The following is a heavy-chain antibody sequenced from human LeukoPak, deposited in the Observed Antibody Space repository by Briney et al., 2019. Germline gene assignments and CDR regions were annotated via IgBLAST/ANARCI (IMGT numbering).Heavy chain of an antibody. D-gene: IGHD3-9*01. CDR3: AKDDWVLAFDI. CDR1: GFTFSSYA. J-gene: IGHJ3*02. CDR2: ISGSGGST. V-gene: IGHV3-23*01. Sequence: GGSLRLSCAASGFTFSSYAMSWVRRAPGKGLEWVSAISGSGGSTYYADSVKGRFTISRDNSKNTLNLQINSLRAEDTAVYYCAKDDWVLAFDIWGQGTMVTVSS.